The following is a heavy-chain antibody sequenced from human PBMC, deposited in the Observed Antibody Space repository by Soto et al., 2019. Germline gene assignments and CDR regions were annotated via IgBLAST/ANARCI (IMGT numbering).Heavy chain of an antibody. D-gene: IGHD3-10*01. J-gene: IGHJ4*02. Sequence: EVQLVESGGGLVQPGGSLRLSCAASGFTLSDHYMDWVRQAPGKGLEWVGRTRNKANSYNTEYAASVKGRFTVSSDDSLNSLYLQMTSLKTEDTAVYYCVRTSHYGSGSWNFDSWGQGTLVTVSS. CDR3: VRTSHYGSGSWNFDS. CDR2: TRNKANSYNT. V-gene: IGHV3-72*01. CDR1: GFTLSDHY.